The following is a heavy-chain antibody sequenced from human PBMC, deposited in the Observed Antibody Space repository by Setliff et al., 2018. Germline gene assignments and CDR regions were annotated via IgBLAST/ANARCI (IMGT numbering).Heavy chain of an antibody. CDR3: ARARGSGDRAFDI. CDR2: ISAAGGDA. V-gene: IGHV1-3*01. D-gene: IGHD1-26*01. Sequence: ASVKVSCKASGYIFTSNAIHWVRQAPGQRLEWMGWISAAGGDAKYSQKLQDRVTITRDTSATTAYIGLSSLRSEDTAVYYCARARGSGDRAFDIWGQGTMVTVSS. CDR1: GYIFTSNA. J-gene: IGHJ3*02.